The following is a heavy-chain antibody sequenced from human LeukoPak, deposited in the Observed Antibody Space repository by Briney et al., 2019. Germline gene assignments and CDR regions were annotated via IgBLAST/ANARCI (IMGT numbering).Heavy chain of an antibody. CDR1: GGTFSSYA. D-gene: IGHD3-10*01. Sequence: GASVKVSCKASGGTFSSYAISWVRQAPGQGLEWMGWINPNSGGTNYAQKFQGRVTMTRDTSISTAYMELSRLRSDDTAVYYCARDSGLQFDYWGQGTLVTVSS. J-gene: IGHJ4*02. CDR2: INPNSGGT. V-gene: IGHV1-2*02. CDR3: ARDSGLQFDY.